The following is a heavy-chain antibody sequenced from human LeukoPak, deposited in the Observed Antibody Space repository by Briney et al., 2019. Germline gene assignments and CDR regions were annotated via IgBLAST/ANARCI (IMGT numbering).Heavy chain of an antibody. CDR2: IIPILGIA. CDR3: ARGREYYYYYYMDV. CDR1: GYTFTSYY. Sequence: SVKVSCKASGYTFTSYYMHWVRQAPGQGLEWMGRIIPILGIANYAQKFQGRVTITTDESTSTAYMELGSLRSEDTAVYYCARGREYYYYYYMDVWGKGTTVTVSS. J-gene: IGHJ6*03. V-gene: IGHV1-69*04.